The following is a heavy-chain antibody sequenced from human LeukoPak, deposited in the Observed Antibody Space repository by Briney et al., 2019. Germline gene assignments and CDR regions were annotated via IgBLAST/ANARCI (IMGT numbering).Heavy chain of an antibody. CDR1: GFTFDHYS. CDR3: ARDPVEWELLLDY. J-gene: IGHJ4*02. V-gene: IGHV3-7*01. Sequence: GGSLRLSCEASGFTFDHYSLNWIRQAPGKRLEWVANMNIDGSEKYYADSAKGRFTISRDNARNSVYLQMNSLRVEDTAVYYCARDPVEWELLLDYWGQGTLVTVSS. CDR2: MNIDGSEK. D-gene: IGHD1-26*01.